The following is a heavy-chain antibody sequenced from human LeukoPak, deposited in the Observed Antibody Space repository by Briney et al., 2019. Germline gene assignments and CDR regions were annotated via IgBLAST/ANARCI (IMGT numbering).Heavy chain of an antibody. CDR3: AKLQLWSHFGAFDI. Sequence: SGGSLRLACAASGFTFSSYAMSWVRQAPGKGLEWVSAISGSGGSTYYADSVKGRFTISRDNSKNTLYLQMNSLRAEDTAVYYCAKLQLWSHFGAFDIWGQGTMVTVSS. D-gene: IGHD5-18*01. V-gene: IGHV3-23*01. CDR2: ISGSGGST. J-gene: IGHJ3*02. CDR1: GFTFSSYA.